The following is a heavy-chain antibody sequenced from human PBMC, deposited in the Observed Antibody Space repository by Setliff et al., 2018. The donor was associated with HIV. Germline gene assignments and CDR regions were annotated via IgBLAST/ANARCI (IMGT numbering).Heavy chain of an antibody. CDR3: ARGPLYGYDRGYFDY. CDR2: IIPIASVP. Sequence: SVKVSCKASGGSFNTYGIHWVRQAPGQGLEWMGGIIPIASVPNYSQKFQDRLTITADESTTTVYMDMSSLRSEDTAQYYCARGPLYGYDRGYFDYWGQGTLVTVSS. J-gene: IGHJ4*02. D-gene: IGHD5-12*01. CDR1: GGSFNTYG. V-gene: IGHV1-69*10.